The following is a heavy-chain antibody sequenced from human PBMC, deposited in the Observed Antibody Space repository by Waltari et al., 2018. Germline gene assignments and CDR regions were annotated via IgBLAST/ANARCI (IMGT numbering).Heavy chain of an antibody. CDR1: GGSISSSRYY. CDR3: ARPDRDSSGRLYFQH. Sequence: QLQLQESGPGLVKPSETLSLTCTVSGGSISSSRYYWGWIRQPPGKGLEWIGSIYYSGSTYYNPSLKSRVTISVDTSKNQFSLKLSSVTAADTAVYYCARPDRDSSGRLYFQHWGQGTLVTVSS. V-gene: IGHV4-39*01. J-gene: IGHJ1*01. D-gene: IGHD6-19*01. CDR2: IYYSGST.